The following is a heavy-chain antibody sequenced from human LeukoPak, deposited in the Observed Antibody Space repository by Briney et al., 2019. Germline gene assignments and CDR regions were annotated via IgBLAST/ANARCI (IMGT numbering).Heavy chain of an antibody. Sequence: GGSLRLSCAASGFTFSTYRMHWVRQAPGKGLVWVSRINRDGSSISYADSVKGRFTISRDNAKNTLYLQMNSLRAEDTAVYYCARPAYGGDAVVAFDIWGQGTMVTVSS. CDR2: INRDGSSI. D-gene: IGHD4-23*01. CDR1: GFTFSTYR. CDR3: ARPAYGGDAVVAFDI. V-gene: IGHV3-74*01. J-gene: IGHJ3*02.